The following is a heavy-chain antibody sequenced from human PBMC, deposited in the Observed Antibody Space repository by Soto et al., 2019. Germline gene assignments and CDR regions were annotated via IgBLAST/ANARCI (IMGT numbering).Heavy chain of an antibody. CDR2: VSTNGVT. V-gene: IGHV4-4*07. D-gene: IGHD3-9*01. CDR3: ARADYEILTGSYAMDV. CDR1: DDFISSYY. J-gene: IGHJ6*02. Sequence: SETLSLTSNISDDFISSYYWNWIRQPAGKGLEWIGRVSTNGVTNYNPSLESRVTMSVDTSKNQFSLKLTSVTAADTAVYFCARADYEILTGSYAMDVWGQGTTVTVSS.